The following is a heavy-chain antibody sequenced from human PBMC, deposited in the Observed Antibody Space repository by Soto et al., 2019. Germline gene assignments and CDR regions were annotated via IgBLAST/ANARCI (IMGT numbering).Heavy chain of an antibody. V-gene: IGHV1-18*01. J-gene: IGHJ4*02. CDR1: GYTFTSYG. Sequence: GASVKVSCKASGYTFTSYGISWVRQAPGQGLEWMGWISAYNGNTNYAQKLQGRVTMTTDTSTSTAYMELRSLRSDDTAVYYCARISNDFWSGSLPGSYYFDYWGQGTLVTVSS. CDR2: ISAYNGNT. D-gene: IGHD3-3*01. CDR3: ARISNDFWSGSLPGSYYFDY.